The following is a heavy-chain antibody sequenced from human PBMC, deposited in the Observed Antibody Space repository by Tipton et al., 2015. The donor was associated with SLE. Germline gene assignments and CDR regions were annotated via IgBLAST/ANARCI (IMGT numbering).Heavy chain of an antibody. CDR1: GASISTYY. V-gene: IGHV4-4*07. CDR2: LRHSGIT. D-gene: IGHD2-2*01. Sequence: TLSLTCSVSGASISTYYWGWIRQAPGKGLEWVGGLRHSGITNYNPSLESRVTMSVDTSMNQLSLNLKSMTAADTAVYYCARGGGDSNSCQDFDRWGQGTLVTVSS. J-gene: IGHJ4*02. CDR3: ARGGGDSNSCQDFDR.